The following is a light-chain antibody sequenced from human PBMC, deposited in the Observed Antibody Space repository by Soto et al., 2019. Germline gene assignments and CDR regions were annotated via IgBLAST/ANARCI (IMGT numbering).Light chain of an antibody. J-gene: IGLJ3*02. CDR2: SND. CDR1: DSNIGSNR. V-gene: IGLV1-44*01. Sequence: QLVLTQQPSASGPPGQRVTISCSGSDSNIGSNRVNWYQQFPGAAPKLLIHSNDQRASGVPDRFSASKSGASASLAISGLQSEDGADYYCATWDDSLDGGVFGGGTKLTVL. CDR3: ATWDDSLDGGV.